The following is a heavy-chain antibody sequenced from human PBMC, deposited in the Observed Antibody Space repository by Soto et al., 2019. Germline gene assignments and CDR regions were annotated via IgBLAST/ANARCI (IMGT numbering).Heavy chain of an antibody. Sequence: PSETLSLTSSVSGDSIRRIDHYWSWIRQHPEKGLEWIGNIYFRGNTYYSPSLESRLTISVDTSKNQFSLKLTSVTAADTAVYYCAREGGSYDSGGYLIRGAFDIWGQGTMVT. J-gene: IGHJ3*02. V-gene: IGHV4-31*03. D-gene: IGHD3-22*01. CDR1: GDSIRRIDHY. CDR3: AREGGSYDSGGYLIRGAFDI. CDR2: IYFRGNT.